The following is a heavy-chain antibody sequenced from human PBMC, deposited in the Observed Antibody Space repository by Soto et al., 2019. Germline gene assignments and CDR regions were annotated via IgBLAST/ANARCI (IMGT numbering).Heavy chain of an antibody. J-gene: IGHJ6*02. CDR1: GYTFTSYG. CDR3: ARGTTERGHHYGMDV. D-gene: IGHD3-10*01. CDR2: ISAYNGNT. Sequence: ASVKVSCKASGYTFTSYGISWVRQAPGQGLEWMGWISAYNGNTNYAQKLQGRVTMTTDTSTSTAYMELRSLRSDDTAVYYCARGTTERGHHYGMDVWGQGTTVTVSS. V-gene: IGHV1-18*01.